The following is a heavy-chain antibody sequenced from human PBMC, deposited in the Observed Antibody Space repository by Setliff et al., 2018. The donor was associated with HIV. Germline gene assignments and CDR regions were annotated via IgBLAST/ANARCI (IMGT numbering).Heavy chain of an antibody. D-gene: IGHD1-26*01. V-gene: IGHV4-61*02. Sequence: SETLSLTCIVSGDSISGGRHYLSWIRQTAGKGLEWIGRIYPNGNTKYNPSLQSRVTMSLDTSKNQVSLKLTSVTAADTAVYYCARRSIVGSTRGYYYYALDVWGQGTTVTVSS. CDR2: IYPNGNT. J-gene: IGHJ6*02. CDR1: GDSISGGRHY. CDR3: ARRSIVGSTRGYYYYALDV.